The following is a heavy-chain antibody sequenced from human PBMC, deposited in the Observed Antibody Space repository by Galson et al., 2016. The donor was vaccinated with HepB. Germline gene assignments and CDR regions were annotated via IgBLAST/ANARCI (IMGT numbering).Heavy chain of an antibody. J-gene: IGHJ4*02. CDR1: GFNFRPYD. CDR2: VSYDGEDK. V-gene: IGHV3-30*04. CDR3: AREDPNVAVAALDY. D-gene: IGHD6-19*01. Sequence: SLRLSCAASGFNFRPYDMHWVRQAPGKGLEWVTSVSYDGEDKNYADSVKGRFSISRDNSKNTLYLQMNSLRAEDTAVYYCAREDPNVAVAALDYWGQGTLVTVSS.